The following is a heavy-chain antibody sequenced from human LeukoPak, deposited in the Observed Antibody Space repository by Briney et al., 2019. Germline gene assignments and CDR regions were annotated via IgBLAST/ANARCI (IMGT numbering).Heavy chain of an antibody. V-gene: IGHV4-34*01. CDR1: GGSFSGYY. CDR2: INHSGST. Sequence: SETLSLTCAVYGGSFSGYYWSWIRQPPGKGLEWIGEINHSGSTNYNPSLKSRVTISVDTSKNQFSLKLSSVTAADTAVYYCARGFYDSSGYYSWGQGTLVTVSS. CDR3: ARGFYDSSGYYS. D-gene: IGHD3-22*01. J-gene: IGHJ5*02.